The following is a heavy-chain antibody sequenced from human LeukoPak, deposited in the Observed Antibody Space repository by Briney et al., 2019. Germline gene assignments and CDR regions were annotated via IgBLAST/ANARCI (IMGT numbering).Heavy chain of an antibody. CDR1: GFTFSRYW. V-gene: IGHV3-7*01. Sequence: GGSLRLSCAASGFTFSRYWMSWVRQAPGKGLEWVANIKQDGSEKYYVDSVKGRFTISRDNAKNSLYLQMNSLRAEDTAVYYCAKSMAAAGPSDSTAFDYWGQGTLVTVSS. D-gene: IGHD6-13*01. J-gene: IGHJ4*02. CDR2: IKQDGSEK. CDR3: AKSMAAAGPSDSTAFDY.